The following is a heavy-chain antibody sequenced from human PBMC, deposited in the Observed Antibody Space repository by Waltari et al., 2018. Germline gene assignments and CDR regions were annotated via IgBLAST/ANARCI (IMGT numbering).Heavy chain of an antibody. V-gene: IGHV4-38-2*02. D-gene: IGHD3-10*01. CDR3: ARDGRRSPRRGFVDF. CDR1: GYFIDSGFY. J-gene: IGHJ4*02. CDR2: IYHSGST. Sequence: QVQLQESGPGLVKPSETLSLTCSVSGYFIDSGFYWGWIRQPPGKGLEWIGSIYHSGSTYNNPSLKSRVTLSVDTSKNQFSLTLRSVTAADTAIYFCARDGRRSPRRGFVDFWGQGALVTVSS.